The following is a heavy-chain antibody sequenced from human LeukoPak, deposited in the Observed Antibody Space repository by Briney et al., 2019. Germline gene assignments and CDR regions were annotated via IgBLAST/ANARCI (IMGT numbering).Heavy chain of an antibody. J-gene: IGHJ3*02. D-gene: IGHD3-3*01. CDR1: GGSISSGDYY. V-gene: IGHV4-39*07. CDR2: IFYSGST. CDR3: ARERSPEDAFDI. Sequence: PSETLSLTCTVSGGSISSGDYYWSWIRQPPGKGLEWIGSIFYSGSTYYNPSLKSRVTISVDTSKNQFSLKLRSVTAADTAVYYCARERSPEDAFDIWGQGTMVTVSS.